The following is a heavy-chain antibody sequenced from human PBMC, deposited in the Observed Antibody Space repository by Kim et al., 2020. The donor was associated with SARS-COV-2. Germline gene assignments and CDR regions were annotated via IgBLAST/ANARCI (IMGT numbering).Heavy chain of an antibody. CDR3: ARSVPGDGSGSFDY. J-gene: IGHJ4*02. Sequence: NPSLKSRVTISVDTSKNQFSLKLSSVTAADTAVYYCARSVPGDGSGSFDYWGQGTLVTVSS. V-gene: IGHV4-34*01. D-gene: IGHD3-10*01.